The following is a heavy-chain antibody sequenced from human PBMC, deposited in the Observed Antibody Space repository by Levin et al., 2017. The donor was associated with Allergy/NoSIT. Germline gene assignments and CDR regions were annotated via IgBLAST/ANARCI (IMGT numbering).Heavy chain of an antibody. D-gene: IGHD1-14*01. V-gene: IGHV3-33*01. Sequence: LSLTCAASGFTFSSYGMHWVRQAPGKGLEWVAVIWYDGSNKYYADSVKGRFTISRDNSKNTLYLQMNSLRAEDTAVYYCAAEALGKIYWGQGTLVTVSS. CDR1: GFTFSSYG. CDR2: IWYDGSNK. J-gene: IGHJ4*02. CDR3: AAEALGKIY.